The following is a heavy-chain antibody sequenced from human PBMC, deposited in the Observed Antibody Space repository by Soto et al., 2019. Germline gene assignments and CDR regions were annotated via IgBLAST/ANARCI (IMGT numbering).Heavy chain of an antibody. V-gene: IGHV1-69*13. CDR1: GGTFSSYA. D-gene: IGHD3-9*01. CDR3: AVVPTYYDILTGYYTVYYFDY. J-gene: IGHJ4*02. CDR2: IIPIFGTA. Sequence: VKVSCKASGGTFSSYAISWVRQAPGQGLEWMGGIIPIFGTANYAQKFQGRVTITADESTSTAYMELSSLRSEDTAVYYCAVVPTYYDILTGYYTVYYFDYWGQGTLVTVSS.